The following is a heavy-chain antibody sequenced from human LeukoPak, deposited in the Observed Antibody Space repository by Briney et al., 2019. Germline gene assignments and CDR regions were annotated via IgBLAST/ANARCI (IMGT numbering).Heavy chain of an antibody. J-gene: IGHJ6*04. V-gene: IGHV1-18*04. CDR1: GYTITRYG. CDR2: FSTYNGNT. Sequence: ASVKVSCKASGYTITRYGISWVRQAPGQGLEWMGWFSTYNGNTNYAQKLQGRVTMTTDTSTSTAYMELRSLRSDDTAVYYCARMQRDKDYYYGMDVWGKGTTVTVSS. CDR3: ARMQRDKDYYYGMDV. D-gene: IGHD5-24*01.